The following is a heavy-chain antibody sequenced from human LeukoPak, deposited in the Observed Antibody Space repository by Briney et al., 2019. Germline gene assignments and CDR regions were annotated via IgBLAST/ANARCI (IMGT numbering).Heavy chain of an antibody. D-gene: IGHD1-26*01. CDR2: ISGSGGST. J-gene: IGHJ4*02. Sequence: PGGSLRLSCAASGFTFSSYAMSWVRQALGKGLEWVSAISGSGGSTYYADSVKGRFTISRDNSKNTLYLQMNSLRDEDTAVYYCARGAGRGGYYFDYWGQGTLVSVSS. V-gene: IGHV3-23*01. CDR1: GFTFSSYA. CDR3: ARGAGRGGYYFDY.